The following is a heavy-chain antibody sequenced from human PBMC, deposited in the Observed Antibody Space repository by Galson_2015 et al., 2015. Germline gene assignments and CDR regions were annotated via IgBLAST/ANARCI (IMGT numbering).Heavy chain of an antibody. J-gene: IGHJ4*02. V-gene: IGHV4-61*02. Sequence: SETLSLTCTVSGGSISSGSYYWSWLRQPAGKGLEWIGRIYTSGSTNYNPSLKSRVTISVDTSKNQFSLKLSSVTAADTAVYYCARNSGSYYDYWGQGTLVTVSS. CDR2: IYTSGST. CDR3: ARNSGSYYDY. D-gene: IGHD1-26*01. CDR1: GGSISSGSYY.